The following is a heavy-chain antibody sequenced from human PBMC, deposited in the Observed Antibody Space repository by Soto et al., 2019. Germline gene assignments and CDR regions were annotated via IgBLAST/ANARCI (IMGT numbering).Heavy chain of an antibody. J-gene: IGHJ6*02. CDR3: AGDLRGYCSSTSCPYYYYGMDV. V-gene: IGHV1-69*01. CDR2: IIPIFGTA. CDR1: GGTFISYA. Sequence: VKVSCKASGGTFISYAISWVRQAPGQGLEWMGGIIPIFGTANYAQKFQGRVTITADESTSTAYMELSSLRSEDTAVYYCAGDLRGYCSSTSCPYYYYGMDVWGQGTTVTVSS. D-gene: IGHD2-2*01.